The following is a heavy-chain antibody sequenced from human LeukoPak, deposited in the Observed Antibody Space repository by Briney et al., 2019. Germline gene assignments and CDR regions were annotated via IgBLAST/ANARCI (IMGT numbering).Heavy chain of an antibody. Sequence: TGGSLRLSCAASGFTFSGSAMHWVRQASGKGLEWVGRIRSKVNSYATGYAASVKGRFTISRDDSKNTAYLQVNSLKTEDTAVYYCTRGLGFGSGGYSTHDYWGQGTLVTVSS. CDR1: GFTFSGSA. CDR3: TRGLGFGSGGYSTHDY. V-gene: IGHV3-73*01. J-gene: IGHJ4*02. D-gene: IGHD3-10*01. CDR2: IRSKVNSYAT.